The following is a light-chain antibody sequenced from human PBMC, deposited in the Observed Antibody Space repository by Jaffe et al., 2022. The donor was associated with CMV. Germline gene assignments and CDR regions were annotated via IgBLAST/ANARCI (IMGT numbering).Light chain of an antibody. CDR1: QTVTSDY. J-gene: IGKJ2*01. CDR3: QQYAGSPT. Sequence: EIVLTQSPVTLSLSPGERATLSCRASQTVTSDYVAWYQQKPGQAPRLLIYGASRRATGIPDRISGSGSGTEFTLTISRLEAEDFAVYYCQQYAGSPTFGLGTKLQIK. CDR2: GAS. V-gene: IGKV3-20*01.